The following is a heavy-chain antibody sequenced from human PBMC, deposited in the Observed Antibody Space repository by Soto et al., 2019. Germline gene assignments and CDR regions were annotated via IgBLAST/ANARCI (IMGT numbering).Heavy chain of an antibody. D-gene: IGHD6-13*01. Sequence: PGESLKISCKGSGYSFTSYWIGWVRQMPGKGLEWMGIIYPGDSDTRYSPSFQGQVTISADKSINTAYLQWSSLKASDTAIYYCARLQAAAGDNDLTFDYWGQGTLVTVSS. J-gene: IGHJ4*02. CDR2: IYPGDSDT. V-gene: IGHV5-51*01. CDR1: GYSFTSYW. CDR3: ARLQAAAGDNDLTFDY.